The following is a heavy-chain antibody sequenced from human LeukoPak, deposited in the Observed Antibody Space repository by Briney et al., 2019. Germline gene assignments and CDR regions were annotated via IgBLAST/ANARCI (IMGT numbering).Heavy chain of an antibody. CDR3: ARDPHGYWWFDP. Sequence: GRSLRLSCAASGFTFDDYAMHWVRQAPGKGLVWVSRINSDGSSTSYADSVKGRFTISRDNRKNTLYLQMNNLRAEDTAVYYCARDPHGYWWFDPWGQGTLVTVSS. CDR2: INSDGSST. D-gene: IGHD3-22*01. CDR1: GFTFDDYA. V-gene: IGHV3-74*01. J-gene: IGHJ5*02.